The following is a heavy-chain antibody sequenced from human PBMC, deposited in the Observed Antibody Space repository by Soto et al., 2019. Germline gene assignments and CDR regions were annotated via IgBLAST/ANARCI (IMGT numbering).Heavy chain of an antibody. Sequence: AAVKPSCKASGYTFTSYGISWVRQAPGQGLEWMGWISAYNGNTNYAQKLQGRVTMTTDTSTSTAYMELRSLRSDDTAVYYCASDDMVLIVFVLWSGDHYYVLDFWGQGSTVIVSS. D-gene: IGHD3-10*01. V-gene: IGHV1-18*01. CDR3: ASDDMVLIVFVLWSGDHYYVLDF. J-gene: IGHJ6*02. CDR1: GYTFTSYG. CDR2: ISAYNGNT.